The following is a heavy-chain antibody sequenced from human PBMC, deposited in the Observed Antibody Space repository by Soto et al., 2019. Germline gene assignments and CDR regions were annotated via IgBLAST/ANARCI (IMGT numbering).Heavy chain of an antibody. CDR1: GFSLSNPRMG. D-gene: IGHD3-22*01. J-gene: IGHJ5*01. CDR2: IFSSHED. CDR3: ARVSVYYDNSGYYSFDS. V-gene: IGHV2-26*01. Sequence: SGPTLVNPTETLTLTCAVSGFSLSNPRMGVSWIRQPPGRALEWLAHIFSSHEDSYSPSLKDRLTISKDTSKSQVVLTMTHMDPAETATYYCARVSVYYDNSGYYSFDSWGQGTLVTVYS.